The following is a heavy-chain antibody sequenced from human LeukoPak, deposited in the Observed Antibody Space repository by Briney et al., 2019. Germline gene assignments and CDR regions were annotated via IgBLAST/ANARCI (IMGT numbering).Heavy chain of an antibody. D-gene: IGHD3-3*01. CDR1: GFTFSRYW. CDR3: ARGHKPGFWSGYYGPYYFDY. J-gene: IGHJ4*02. V-gene: IGHV3-21*05. Sequence: GGSLRLSCAASGFTFSRYWMTWVRQAPGKGLEWVSYISSSSSYTNYADSVKGRFTISRDNAKNSLYLQMNSLRAEDTAVYYCARGHKPGFWSGYYGPYYFDYWGQGTLVTVSS. CDR2: ISSSSSYT.